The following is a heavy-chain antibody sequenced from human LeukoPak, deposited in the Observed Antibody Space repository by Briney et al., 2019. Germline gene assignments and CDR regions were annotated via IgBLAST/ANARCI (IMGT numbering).Heavy chain of an antibody. Sequence: GGSLRLSCAASGFTFSSSWMSWVRQAPGKGLEWVANIKPDGSEKYYVDAVKVRLTISRDNAKNSVYLQMKSLRAEDTAVYYCARDKFGGTDYWGQGTLVTVSS. V-gene: IGHV3-7*01. CDR1: GFTFSSSW. CDR2: IKPDGSEK. CDR3: ARDKFGGTDY. J-gene: IGHJ4*02. D-gene: IGHD3-16*01.